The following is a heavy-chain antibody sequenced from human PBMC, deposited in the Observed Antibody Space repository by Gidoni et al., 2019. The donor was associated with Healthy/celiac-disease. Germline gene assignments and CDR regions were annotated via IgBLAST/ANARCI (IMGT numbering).Heavy chain of an antibody. V-gene: IGHV4-31*03. CDR1: GGSISSVGYY. CDR3: ARATDIVVVVANAFDI. D-gene: IGHD2-15*01. Sequence: QVQLQESGPGLVKPSQTLSLTCTVSGGSISSVGYYWSWIRQHPGKGLEWIGSIYYSGSTYYNPSLKSRVTISVDTSKNQFSLKLSSVTAADTAVYYCARATDIVVVVANAFDIWGQGTMVTVSS. CDR2: IYYSGST. J-gene: IGHJ3*02.